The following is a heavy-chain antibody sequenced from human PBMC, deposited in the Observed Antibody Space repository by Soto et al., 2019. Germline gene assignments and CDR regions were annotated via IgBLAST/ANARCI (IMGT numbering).Heavy chain of an antibody. Sequence: QVQLVQSGAEVRKPGASVKVSCKASGYTFTNYGVSWVRQAPGQGPEWMGWINPYNGKTNYAQTLQGRVTMTTDTSTSTAYMERRSLRSDDTAVYYCARGGSSWSAEYYQHWGQGTLVIVSS. D-gene: IGHD6-13*01. J-gene: IGHJ1*01. V-gene: IGHV1-18*01. CDR1: GYTFTNYG. CDR2: INPYNGKT. CDR3: ARGGSSWSAEYYQH.